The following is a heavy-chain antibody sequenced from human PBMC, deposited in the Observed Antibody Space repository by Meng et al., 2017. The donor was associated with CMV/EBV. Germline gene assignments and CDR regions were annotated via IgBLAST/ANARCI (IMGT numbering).Heavy chain of an antibody. J-gene: IGHJ4*02. Sequence: GESLKISCTASGFTFGDYAMSWVRQAPGKGLEWVSAISGSGGSTYYADSVKGRFTISRDNSKNTLYLQMNSLRAEDTAVYYCAKETRVHYDSSAPGYWGQGTLVTVSS. CDR1: GFTFGDYA. CDR2: ISGSGGST. D-gene: IGHD3-22*01. CDR3: AKETRVHYDSSAPGY. V-gene: IGHV3-23*01.